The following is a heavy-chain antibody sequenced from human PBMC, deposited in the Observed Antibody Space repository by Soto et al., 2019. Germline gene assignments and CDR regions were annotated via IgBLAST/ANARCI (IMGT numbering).Heavy chain of an antibody. J-gene: IGHJ5*02. CDR2: IGSSSGTI. CDR3: AREEYVGFNCFAP. CDR1: GFTFSSYS. V-gene: IGHV3-48*02. Sequence: GGSLRLSFAASGFTFSSYSMNWVRQAPGKGLEWVSFIGSSSGTIFYADSVKGRFTISRDNAKNSLYLQMNSLRDEDTAVYYCAREEYVGFNCFAPWGQGTLVTVSS. D-gene: IGHD3-16*01.